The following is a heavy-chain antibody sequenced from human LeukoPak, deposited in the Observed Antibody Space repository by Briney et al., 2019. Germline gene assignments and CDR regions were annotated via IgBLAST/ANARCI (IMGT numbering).Heavy chain of an antibody. CDR2: ISYSGGP. V-gene: IGHV4-59*01. Sequence: SETLSLTCTVSGDSISSYHWSWIRQPPGKGLEWIGYISYSGGPNYNPSHKSRVTISVDTSKNQFSRKLTSVTAADTAVYYCAREYYGSSGYNDYWGQGALVTVSS. D-gene: IGHD3-22*01. J-gene: IGHJ4*02. CDR3: AREYYGSSGYNDY. CDR1: GDSISSYH.